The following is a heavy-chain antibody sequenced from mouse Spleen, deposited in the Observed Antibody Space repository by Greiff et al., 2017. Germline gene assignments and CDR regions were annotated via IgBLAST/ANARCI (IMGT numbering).Heavy chain of an antibody. J-gene: IGHJ3*01. CDR3: TTRTTAQATGFAY. D-gene: IGHD3-2*02. V-gene: IGHV14-4*01. CDR1: GFNIKDDY. CDR2: IDPENGDT. Sequence: VQLQQSGAELVRPGASVKLSCTASGFNIKDDYMHWVKQRPEQGLEWIGWIDPENGDTEYASKFQGKATITADTSSNTAYLQLSSLTSEDTAVYYCTTRTTAQATGFAYWGQGTLVTVSA.